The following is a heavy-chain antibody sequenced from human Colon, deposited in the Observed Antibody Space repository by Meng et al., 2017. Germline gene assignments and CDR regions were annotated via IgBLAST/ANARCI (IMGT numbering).Heavy chain of an antibody. Sequence: GESLKISCAASGFTFSSYWMYWIRRAPGKGLEWVASIKHDGSEKYYTDSVKGRFTSSRDNAKNSLYLQMNSLRAEDTAVYYCVRDSGYYNFDYWGQGTLVTVSS. D-gene: IGHD5-12*01. V-gene: IGHV3-7*01. CDR3: VRDSGYYNFDY. J-gene: IGHJ4*02. CDR1: GFTFSSYW. CDR2: IKHDGSEK.